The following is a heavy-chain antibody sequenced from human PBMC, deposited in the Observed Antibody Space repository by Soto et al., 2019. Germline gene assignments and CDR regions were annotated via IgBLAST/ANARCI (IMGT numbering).Heavy chain of an antibody. CDR2: IYPGDSDT. CDR3: ARQSTSAHKDY. Sequence: GESLKISCKGSGYSFTTYWIAWVRQMPGKGLEWVGIIYPGDSDTRYSPSFEGHVTISVDKSISTAFLQWNSLKASDNAIYYCARQSTSAHKDYWGQGTLVTVSS. CDR1: GYSFTTYW. J-gene: IGHJ4*01. V-gene: IGHV5-51*01. D-gene: IGHD3-10*01.